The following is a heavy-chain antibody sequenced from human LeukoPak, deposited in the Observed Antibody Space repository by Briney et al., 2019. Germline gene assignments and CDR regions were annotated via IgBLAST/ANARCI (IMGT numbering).Heavy chain of an antibody. V-gene: IGHV1-8*01. CDR1: GYTFTSYD. Sequence: ASVKVSCKASGYTFTSYDINWVRQATGQGLEWMGWMNPNSGNAGYAQKFQGRVTMTRNTSISTAYMELSSLRSENTAVYYCAKDDRLRSPTVARRCLDYWGQGTLVTVSS. CDR3: AKDDRLRSPTVARRCLDY. D-gene: IGHD3-3*01. CDR2: MNPNSGNA. J-gene: IGHJ4*02.